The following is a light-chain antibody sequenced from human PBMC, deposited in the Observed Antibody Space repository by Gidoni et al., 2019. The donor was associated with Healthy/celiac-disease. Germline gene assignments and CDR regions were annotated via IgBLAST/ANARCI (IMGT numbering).Light chain of an antibody. CDR1: QSISSY. V-gene: IGKV1-39*01. CDR3: QQSYSTPPT. Sequence: EIQMTQSPSSLSASVGDRVTITCRASQSISSYLNWYHQKPGKAPKLLIYAASSLQSGVPSRFSGSGSGTDLTLTISSLQPEDFATYYCQQSYSTPPTFGQGTKVEIK. CDR2: AAS. J-gene: IGKJ1*01.